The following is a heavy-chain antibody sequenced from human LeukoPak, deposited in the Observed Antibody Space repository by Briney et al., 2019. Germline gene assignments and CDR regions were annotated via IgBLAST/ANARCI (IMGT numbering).Heavy chain of an antibody. CDR2: ISYDGSNK. Sequence: GGSLRLSCAASGFTFSNYGMHWVRQAPGKGLEWVAIISYDGSNKYYTDSVKGRFTISRDNSKNTLYLQMNSLRAEDTAVYYCAKVSLRWWGYVDYWGQGTLVTVSS. D-gene: IGHD4-23*01. CDR1: GFTFSNYG. CDR3: AKVSLRWWGYVDY. V-gene: IGHV3-30*18. J-gene: IGHJ4*02.